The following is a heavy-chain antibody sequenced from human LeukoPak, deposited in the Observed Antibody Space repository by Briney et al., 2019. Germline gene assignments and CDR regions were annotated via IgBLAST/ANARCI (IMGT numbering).Heavy chain of an antibody. J-gene: IGHJ4*02. CDR3: ARGASYGSGSYYKEFDY. CDR2: ISSSSSYI. V-gene: IGHV3-21*01. D-gene: IGHD3-10*01. CDR1: GFTFSSYS. Sequence: PGGSLRLSCAASGFTFSSYSMNWVRQAPGKGLEWVSSISSSSSYIYYADSVKGRFTISRDNAKNSLYLQMNSLRAEDTAVYYCARGASYGSGSYYKEFDYWGQGTLVTVSS.